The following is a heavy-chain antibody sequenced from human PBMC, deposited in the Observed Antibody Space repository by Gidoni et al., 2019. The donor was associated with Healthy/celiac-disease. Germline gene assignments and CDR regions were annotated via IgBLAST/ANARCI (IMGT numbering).Heavy chain of an antibody. CDR2: IYYSGST. CDR1: GGSISSYY. D-gene: IGHD6-13*01. Sequence: QVQLQESGPGLVKPSETLSLTCTVSGGSISSYYWSWIRQPPGKVLERIGYIYYSGSTNYNPSLKSRVTISVDTSKNQFSLKLSSVTAADTAVYYCARLGPRIAAAGKGWFDPWGQGTLVTVSS. J-gene: IGHJ5*02. V-gene: IGHV4-59*01. CDR3: ARLGPRIAAAGKGWFDP.